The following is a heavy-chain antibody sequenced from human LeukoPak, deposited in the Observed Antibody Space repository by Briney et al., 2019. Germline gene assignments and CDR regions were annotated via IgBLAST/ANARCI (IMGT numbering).Heavy chain of an antibody. CDR2: ISPNSGGT. Sequence: ASVKVSCKASGYTFTGYYMNWVRQAPGQGLEWMGWISPNSGGTNYAEKFQGRVTMTRDTSISTAYMELSGLRSDDTAVYYCARGRDGYTEFDYWGQGTLVTVSS. CDR3: ARGRDGYTEFDY. J-gene: IGHJ4*02. CDR1: GYTFTGYY. V-gene: IGHV1-2*02. D-gene: IGHD5-24*01.